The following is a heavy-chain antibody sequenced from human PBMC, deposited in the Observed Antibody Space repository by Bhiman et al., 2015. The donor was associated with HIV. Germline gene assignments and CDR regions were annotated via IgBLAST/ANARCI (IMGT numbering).Heavy chain of an antibody. CDR2: ISSSSSYI. CDR1: GFTFSRYI. J-gene: IGHJ6*02. CDR3: ATLHYYDSSGSPYYYFGMDV. D-gene: IGHD3-22*01. V-gene: IGHV3-21*01. Sequence: EVQLVESGGGLVKPGGSLRLSCAASGFTFSRYIMNWVRQAPGKGLEWVSSISSSSSYIYYADSVKGRFTISRDNAKNSLYLQMNSLRAEDTAVYYCATLHYYDSSGSPYYYFGMDVWGQGTTVTVSS.